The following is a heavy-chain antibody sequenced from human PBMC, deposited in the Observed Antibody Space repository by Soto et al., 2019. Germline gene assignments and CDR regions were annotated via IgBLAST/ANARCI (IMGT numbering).Heavy chain of an antibody. CDR3: ARPRGWLDYFDY. Sequence: GSLRLSCAASGFTFSSYAMHWVRQAPGKGLEWVAVISYDGSNKYYADSVKGRFTISRDNSKNTLYLQMNSLRAEDTAVYYCARPRGWLDYFDYWGQGTLVTVSS. CDR2: ISYDGSNK. V-gene: IGHV3-30-3*01. CDR1: GFTFSSYA. J-gene: IGHJ4*02. D-gene: IGHD6-19*01.